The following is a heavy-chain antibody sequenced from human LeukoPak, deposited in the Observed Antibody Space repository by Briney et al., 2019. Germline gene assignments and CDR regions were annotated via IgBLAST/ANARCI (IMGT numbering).Heavy chain of an antibody. D-gene: IGHD6-13*01. Sequence: ASVMVSCKASGYTFTGYYMHWVRQAPGQGLEWMGWINPNSGGTNYAQKFQGRVTMTRDTSISTAYMELSRLRSDDTAVYYCARVLSYGYSSSWYRGYFQHWGQGTLVTVSS. CDR2: INPNSGGT. CDR1: GYTFTGYY. V-gene: IGHV1-2*02. J-gene: IGHJ1*01. CDR3: ARVLSYGYSSSWYRGYFQH.